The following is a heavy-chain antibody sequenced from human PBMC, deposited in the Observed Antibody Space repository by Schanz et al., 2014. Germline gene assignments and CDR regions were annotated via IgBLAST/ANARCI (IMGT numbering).Heavy chain of an antibody. V-gene: IGHV1-2*02. CDR1: GYTLTGFG. D-gene: IGHD4-17*01. CDR2: ISPNGAT. CDR3: ARDPYGKNSGDFDY. Sequence: QVQLVQSGAEVKKPGASVKVSCKASGYTLTGFGVSWVRQAPGQGLEWMGWISPNGATRYAQNFQDKVTMTRDTSSSTAYMELSGLTSDDTAVYFCARDPYGKNSGDFDYWGQGTLVTVSS. J-gene: IGHJ4*02.